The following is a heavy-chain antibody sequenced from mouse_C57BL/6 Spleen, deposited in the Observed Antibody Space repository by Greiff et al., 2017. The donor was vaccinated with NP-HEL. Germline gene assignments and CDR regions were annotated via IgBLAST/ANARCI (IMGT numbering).Heavy chain of an antibody. D-gene: IGHD2-3*01. CDR2: IDPSDSYT. CDR3: ARGDGYYPFAY. J-gene: IGHJ3*01. Sequence: QVRLQQPGAELVMPGASVKLSCKASGYTFTSYWMHWVKQRPGQGLEWIGEIDPSDSYTNYNQKFKGKSTLTVDKSSSTAYMQLSSLTSEDSAVYYCARGDGYYPFAYWGQGTLVTVSA. V-gene: IGHV1-69*01. CDR1: GYTFTSYW.